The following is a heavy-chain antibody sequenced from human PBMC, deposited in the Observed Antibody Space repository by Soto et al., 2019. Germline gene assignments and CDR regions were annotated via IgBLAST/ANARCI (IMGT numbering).Heavy chain of an antibody. CDR1: GFTFSSYA. CDR3: AKEGYCSSTSCPEPMDV. CDR2: ISGSGGST. J-gene: IGHJ6*02. D-gene: IGHD2-2*01. Sequence: PGGSLRLSCAASGFTFSSYAMSWVRQAPGKGLEWVSAISGSGGSTYYADSVKGRFTISRDNSKNTLYLQMNSLRAEDTAVYYCAKEGYCSSTSCPEPMDVWGQGTTVPVSS. V-gene: IGHV3-23*01.